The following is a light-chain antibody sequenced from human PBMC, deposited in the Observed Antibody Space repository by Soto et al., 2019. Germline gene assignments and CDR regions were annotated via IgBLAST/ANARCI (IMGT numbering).Light chain of an antibody. Sequence: EIVMTDSPATLSVSPGERATLSCRASQSVSSNLAWYQQKPGQAPRLLIYGASTRATGIPARFSGSGSGTEFTLTISSLQSEDFAVYYCQQYNNSPTFGQGTKV. CDR1: QSVSSN. V-gene: IGKV3-15*01. CDR3: QQYNNSPT. J-gene: IGKJ1*01. CDR2: GAS.